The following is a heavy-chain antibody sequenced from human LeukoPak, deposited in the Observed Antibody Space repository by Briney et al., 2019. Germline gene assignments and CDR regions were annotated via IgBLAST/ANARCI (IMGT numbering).Heavy chain of an antibody. D-gene: IGHD3-22*01. CDR1: GFTFDDYA. CDR2: ISWNSGSI. V-gene: IGHV3-9*01. CDR3: ARDRDSSVVYAFDI. Sequence: PGRSLRLSCAASGFTFDDYAMHWVRQAPGKGLEWVSGISWNSGSIGYADSVKGRFTISRDNAKNSLYLQMNSLRAEDTAVYYCARDRDSSVVYAFDIWGQGTMVTVSS. J-gene: IGHJ3*02.